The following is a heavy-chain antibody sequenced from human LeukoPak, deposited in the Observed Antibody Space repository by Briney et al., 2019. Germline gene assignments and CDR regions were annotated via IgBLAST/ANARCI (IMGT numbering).Heavy chain of an antibody. D-gene: IGHD2-15*01. J-gene: IGHJ3*02. Sequence: SGPTLVNPTQTLTLTCTFSGFPLSTSGVGVGWIRQPPGKALEWLALIYWNDDKRYSPSLKSRLTITKDTSKNQVVLTMTNMDPVDTATYYCAHRISYCSGGSCYGDKDAFDIWGQGTMVTVSS. CDR1: GFPLSTSGVG. CDR2: IYWNDDK. V-gene: IGHV2-5*01. CDR3: AHRISYCSGGSCYGDKDAFDI.